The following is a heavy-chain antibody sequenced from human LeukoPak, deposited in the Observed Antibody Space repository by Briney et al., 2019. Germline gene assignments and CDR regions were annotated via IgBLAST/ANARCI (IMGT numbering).Heavy chain of an antibody. V-gene: IGHV4-59*01. J-gene: IGHJ3*02. CDR1: GGSISSYY. CDR3: ARVRMLGRGAFDI. Sequence: SETLSLTCTVSGGSISSYYWSWIRQPPGKGLEWIGYIYYSGSTNYNPSLKSRVTISVDTSKNQFSLKLSSVTAADTAVYYCARVRMLGRGAFDIWGQGTMVTVSA. D-gene: IGHD1-14*01. CDR2: IYYSGST.